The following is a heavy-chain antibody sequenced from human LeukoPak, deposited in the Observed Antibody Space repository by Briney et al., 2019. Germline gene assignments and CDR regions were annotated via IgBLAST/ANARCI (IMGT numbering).Heavy chain of an antibody. Sequence: GGSLRLSCAASGFTFSSYEMNWVRQAPGKGLEWVSYISSSGSTIYYADSVKGRFTISRDNAKNSLYLQMNSLKTEDTAVYYCTRPLEGQYSSTGYWGQGTLVTVSS. J-gene: IGHJ4*02. D-gene: IGHD2-15*01. CDR1: GFTFSSYE. CDR2: ISSSGSTI. CDR3: TRPLEGQYSSTGY. V-gene: IGHV3-48*03.